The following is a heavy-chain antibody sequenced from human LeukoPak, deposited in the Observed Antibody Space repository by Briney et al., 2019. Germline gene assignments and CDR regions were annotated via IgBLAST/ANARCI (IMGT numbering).Heavy chain of an antibody. V-gene: IGHV3-74*01. CDR2: IINAGSST. J-gene: IGHJ6*02. Sequence: GGSLRLSCAASGFTFSSYWMHWVRQAPGEGLVWVSHIINAGSSTNYADSVKGRFTISGDNAKNTLYLQMNSLRAEDTAVYYCARDVRYGMDVWGRGTTVTVSS. CDR1: GFTFSSYW. CDR3: ARDVRYGMDV.